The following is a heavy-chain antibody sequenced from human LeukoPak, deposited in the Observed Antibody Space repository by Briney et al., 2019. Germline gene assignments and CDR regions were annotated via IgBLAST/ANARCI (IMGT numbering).Heavy chain of an antibody. CDR3: GIMEDYYYMDV. J-gene: IGHJ6*03. D-gene: IGHD1-26*01. Sequence: SETLSLTCTVSGGSISSGGYYWSWIRQPPGKGLEWIGYIYHSGSTYYNPSLKSRVTISVDRSKNQFSLKLSSVTAADTAVYYCGIMEDYYYMDVWGKGTTVTVSS. CDR2: IYHSGST. CDR1: GGSISSGGYY. V-gene: IGHV4-30-2*01.